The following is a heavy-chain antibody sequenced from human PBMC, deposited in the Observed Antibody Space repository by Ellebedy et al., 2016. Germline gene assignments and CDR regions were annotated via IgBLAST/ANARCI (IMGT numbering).Heavy chain of an antibody. CDR1: GFIFSAYW. CDR2: INSDGSGT. CDR3: VREYCSGGSCYSDGNWYFDL. D-gene: IGHD2-15*01. J-gene: IGHJ2*01. Sequence: GESLKISCAASGFIFSAYWMHWVRQAPGKGLVWVSRINSDGSGTSYADSVKGRFTISRDNAKNTLFLQMNSLRAEDTAVYYCVREYCSGGSCYSDGNWYFDLWGRGTLVSVSS. V-gene: IGHV3-74*01.